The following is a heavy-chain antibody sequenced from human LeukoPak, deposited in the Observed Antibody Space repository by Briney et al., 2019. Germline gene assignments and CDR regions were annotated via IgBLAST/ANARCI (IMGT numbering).Heavy chain of an antibody. CDR3: SHEGCPFLPDI. D-gene: IGHD3-3*02. Sequence: GGSLTPARAVSGLKFIDACVSWARQAPGKGLEWVGHIKSKGGGGTTDYAAPVKGRFTISRDDSEGMVYLQMNSLKTEDSAVYYCSHEGCPFLPDIWGQGTLVTVSS. V-gene: IGHV3-15*01. CDR2: IKSKGGGGTT. J-gene: IGHJ4*02. CDR1: GLKFIDAC.